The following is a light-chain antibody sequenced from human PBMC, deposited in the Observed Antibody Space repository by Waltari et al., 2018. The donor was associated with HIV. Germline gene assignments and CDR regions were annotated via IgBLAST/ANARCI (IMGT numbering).Light chain of an antibody. J-gene: IGLJ3*02. CDR1: SSDVGGYHY. CDR3: SSYAGSNNWV. CDR2: EVS. Sequence: QSALTQPPSASGSPGQSVTISCTGPSSDVGGYHYASWYQQHPGKAPKLMIYEVSKRPSGVPDRFSGSKSGNTASLTVSGLQAEDEADYYCSSYAGSNNWVFGGGTKLIVL. V-gene: IGLV2-8*01.